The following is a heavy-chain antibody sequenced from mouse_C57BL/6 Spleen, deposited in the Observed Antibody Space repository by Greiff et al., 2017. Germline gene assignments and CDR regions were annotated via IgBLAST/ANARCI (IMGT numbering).Heavy chain of an antibody. CDR2: ISDGGSYT. D-gene: IGHD2-14*01. CDR1: GFTFSSYA. Sequence: EVHLVESGGGLVKPGGSLKLSCAASGFTFSSYAMSWVRQTPEKRLEWVATISDGGSYTYYPDNVKGRFTIARDNAKNNLYLQMSHLKSEDTAMYYCARERSIGNGFADWGQGTLVTVAA. V-gene: IGHV5-4*01. CDR3: ARERSIGNGFAD. J-gene: IGHJ3*01.